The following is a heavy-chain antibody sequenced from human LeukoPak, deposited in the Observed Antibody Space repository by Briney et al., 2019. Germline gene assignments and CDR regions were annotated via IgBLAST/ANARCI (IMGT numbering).Heavy chain of an antibody. Sequence: TSGTLSLTCAVSGGSISSSNWWSWVRQPLGKGLEWIGEIYHSGSTNYNPSLKSRVTISVDKSKNQFSLKLSSVTAADTAVHYCARLRYFDWSFDYWGQGTLVTVSS. CDR3: ARLRYFDWSFDY. CDR2: IYHSGST. D-gene: IGHD3-9*01. J-gene: IGHJ4*02. V-gene: IGHV4-4*02. CDR1: GGSISSSNW.